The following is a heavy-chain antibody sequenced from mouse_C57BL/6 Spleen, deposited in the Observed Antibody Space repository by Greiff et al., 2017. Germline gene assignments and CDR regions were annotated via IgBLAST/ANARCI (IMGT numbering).Heavy chain of an antibody. CDR1: GYAFSSSW. V-gene: IGHV1-82*01. CDR3: ARSLYYGSSYHFDY. Sequence: QVQLQQSGPELVKPGASVKISCKASGYAFSSSWMNWVKQRPGKGLEWIGRIYPGDGDTNSNGKFKGKATLTADKSSSTAYMQLSSLTSEDSAVYFCARSLYYGSSYHFDYWGQGTLVTVSA. J-gene: IGHJ3*01. CDR2: IYPGDGDT. D-gene: IGHD1-1*01.